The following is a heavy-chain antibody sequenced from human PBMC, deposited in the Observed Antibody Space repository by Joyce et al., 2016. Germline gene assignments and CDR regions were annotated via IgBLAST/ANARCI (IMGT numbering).Heavy chain of an antibody. V-gene: IGHV3-33*04. CDR1: GFTFSNFA. J-gene: IGHJ4*02. CDR3: AREVAGGYGGYELKYYFDF. Sequence: QVQLVESGGGVVQPGRSLRLSCAASGFTFSNFAMHWVRQSPGKGVGWVAIIWYEGSNKFYADSVKGRFTIARDESKNTLYLQMNSLGVEDTAVYYCAREVAGGYGGYELKYYFDFWGQGTLVTVSS. CDR2: IWYEGSNK. D-gene: IGHD5-12*01.